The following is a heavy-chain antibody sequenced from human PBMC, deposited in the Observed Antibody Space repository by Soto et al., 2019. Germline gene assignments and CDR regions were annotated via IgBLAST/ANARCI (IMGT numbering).Heavy chain of an antibody. J-gene: IGHJ5*02. V-gene: IGHV3-74*01. CDR2: INSDGSST. CDR1: GFTFSSYW. D-gene: IGHD1-26*01. Sequence: EVQLVESGGGLVQPGGSVRLSCAASGFTFSSYWMHWVRQAPGKGLVWVSRINSDGSSTSYADSVKGRFTISRDNAKNTLYLQMNSLRAEDTAVYYCARGPRRYSGSYNWFDPWGQGSLVTVSS. CDR3: ARGPRRYSGSYNWFDP.